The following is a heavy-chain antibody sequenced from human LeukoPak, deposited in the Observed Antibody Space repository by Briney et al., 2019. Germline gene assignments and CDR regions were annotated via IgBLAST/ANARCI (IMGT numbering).Heavy chain of an antibody. D-gene: IGHD2-2*01. CDR1: GFTFSSYW. CDR2: IDQDGSAK. Sequence: GGSLRLSCAASGFTFSSYWMSWVRQAPGKGLEWVANIDQDGSAKYYVDSVKGRFTISRDNARNSLYLQVNSLRAEDTAVYYCARLYCSGTSCSSSFDYWGQGALVTVSS. V-gene: IGHV3-7*04. J-gene: IGHJ4*02. CDR3: ARLYCSGTSCSSSFDY.